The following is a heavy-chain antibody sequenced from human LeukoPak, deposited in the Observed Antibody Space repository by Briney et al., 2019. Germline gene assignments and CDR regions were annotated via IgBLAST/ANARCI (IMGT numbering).Heavy chain of an antibody. CDR3: ARGGYYGSGSLDY. CDR1: GGSISSSNW. Sequence: SGTLSLTCAASGGSISSSNWWSWVRPPPGKGLEWIGEIYHSGSTNYNPSLKSRVTISVDKSKNQFSLKLSSVTAADTAVYYCARGGYYGSGSLDYWGQGTLVTVSS. V-gene: IGHV4-4*02. CDR2: IYHSGST. J-gene: IGHJ4*02. D-gene: IGHD3-10*01.